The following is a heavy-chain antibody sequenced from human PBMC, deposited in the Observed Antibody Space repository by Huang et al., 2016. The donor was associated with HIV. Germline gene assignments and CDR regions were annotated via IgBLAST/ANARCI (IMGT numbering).Heavy chain of an antibody. CDR1: GGSFRGYY. CDR3: ARILMYYNSSGYGFDY. CDR2: INHSGST. D-gene: IGHD3-22*01. V-gene: IGHV4-34*01. Sequence: QVQLQQWGAGLLKPSETLSLTCAVYGGSFRGYYWSWIRQPPGKGLEWSGEINHSGSTNYNPSLKSRVTISVDTSKNQFSLKLSSVTAADTAVYYCARILMYYNSSGYGFDYWGQGTLVTVSS. J-gene: IGHJ4*02.